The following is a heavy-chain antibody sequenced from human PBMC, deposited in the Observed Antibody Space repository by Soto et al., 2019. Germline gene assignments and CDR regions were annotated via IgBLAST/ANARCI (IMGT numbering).Heavy chain of an antibody. Sequence: PSETLSLTCIVSGGSVSSVTYYWSWIRQPPGKGLEWIGYINNSGSTKYNPSLKSRVTMSLDTSKNQFSLKLISVTAADTAVYYCARADDYKSSWFDPWGQGTLVTVSS. CDR3: ARADDYKSSWFDP. D-gene: IGHD4-4*01. V-gene: IGHV4-61*01. J-gene: IGHJ5*02. CDR1: GGSVSSVTYY. CDR2: INNSGST.